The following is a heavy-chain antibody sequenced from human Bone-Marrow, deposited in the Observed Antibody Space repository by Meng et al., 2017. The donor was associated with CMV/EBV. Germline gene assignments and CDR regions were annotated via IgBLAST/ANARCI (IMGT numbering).Heavy chain of an antibody. Sequence: GGSLRLSCAASGFTFSDYYMSWIRQAPGKGLEWVSYISSSGSTIYYAASVKGRFTISRDNAKNSLYLQMNSLRAEDTAVYYFARDASKIYYFDYWGQGTLVTVSS. J-gene: IGHJ4*02. CDR3: ARDASKIYYFDY. CDR1: GFTFSDYY. CDR2: ISSSGSTI. V-gene: IGHV3-11*04. D-gene: IGHD2-15*01.